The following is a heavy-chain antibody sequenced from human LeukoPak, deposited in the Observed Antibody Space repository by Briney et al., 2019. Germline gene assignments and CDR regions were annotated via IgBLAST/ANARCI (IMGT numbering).Heavy chain of an antibody. CDR2: INHSGRT. D-gene: IGHD5-24*01. CDR1: GGSFSGYY. Sequence: SETLSLTCAVYGGSFSGYYWSWIRQPPGKGLEWIGEINHSGRTNYNPSLKSRVTISVDTFKNQFSLKLSSVTAADTAVYYCARRGMRWLQSKNFDYWGQGTLVTVSS. J-gene: IGHJ4*02. CDR3: ARRGMRWLQSKNFDY. V-gene: IGHV4-34*01.